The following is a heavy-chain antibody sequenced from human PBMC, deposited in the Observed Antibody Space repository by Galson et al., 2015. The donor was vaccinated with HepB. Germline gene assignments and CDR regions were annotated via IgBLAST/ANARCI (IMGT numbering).Heavy chain of an antibody. J-gene: IGHJ4*02. CDR1: GFTFSSYA. V-gene: IGHV3-64D*06. CDR2: ISSNGGST. D-gene: IGHD4-17*01. Sequence: SLRLSCAASGFTFSSYAMHWVRQAPGKGLEYVSAISSNGGSTYYADSVKGRFTISRDNSKNTLYLQMSSLRAEDTAVYYCVKGATVTTIRDYFDYWGQGTLVTVSS. CDR3: VKGATVTTIRDYFDY.